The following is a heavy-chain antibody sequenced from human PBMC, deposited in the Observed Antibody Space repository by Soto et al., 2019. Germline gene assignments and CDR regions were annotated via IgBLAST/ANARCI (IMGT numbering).Heavy chain of an antibody. CDR3: ARHRTYYDFWRGYFHYYYYYGMDV. CDR2: ISAYNGNT. Sequence: ASVKVSCKASGYTFTSYGISWVRQAPGQGLEWMGWISAYNGNTNYAQKLQGRVTMTTDTSTSTAYMELRSLRSDDTAVYYCARHRTYYDFWRGYFHYYYYYGMDVWGQGTTVTVSS. J-gene: IGHJ6*02. D-gene: IGHD3-3*01. CDR1: GYTFTSYG. V-gene: IGHV1-18*04.